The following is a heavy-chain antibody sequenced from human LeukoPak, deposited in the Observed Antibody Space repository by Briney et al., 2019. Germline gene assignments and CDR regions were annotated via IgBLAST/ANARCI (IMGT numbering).Heavy chain of an antibody. CDR3: ARDLSSYYYYGMDV. D-gene: IGHD2-2*01. V-gene: IGHV3-21*01. CDR2: ISSSSSYI. Sequence: PGGSLRLSCAASGFTFSSYIMNWVRQAPGKGVEWVSSISSSSSYIYYADSVKGRFTISRDNAKNSLYLQMNSLRAEDTAVYYCARDLSSYYYYGMDVWGQGTTVTVSS. CDR1: GFTFSSYI. J-gene: IGHJ6*02.